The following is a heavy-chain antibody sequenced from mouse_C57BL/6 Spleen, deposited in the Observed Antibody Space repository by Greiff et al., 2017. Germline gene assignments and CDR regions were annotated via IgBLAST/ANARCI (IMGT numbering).Heavy chain of an antibody. CDR1: GFTFSDYY. V-gene: IGHV5-16*01. D-gene: IGHD2-4*01. CDR3: ARDDYDAWFAY. CDR2: INYDGSST. J-gene: IGHJ3*01. Sequence: LMESEGGLVQPGSSMKLSCTASGFTFSDYYMAWVRQVPEKGLEWVANINYDGSSTYYLDSLKSRFIISRDNAKNILYLQMSSLKSEDTATYYCARDDYDAWFAYWGQGTLVTVSA.